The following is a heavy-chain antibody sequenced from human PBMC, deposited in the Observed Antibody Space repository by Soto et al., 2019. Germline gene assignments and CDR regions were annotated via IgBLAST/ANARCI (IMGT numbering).Heavy chain of an antibody. CDR2: INHSGST. D-gene: IGHD3-3*01. V-gene: IGHV4-34*01. CDR3: ARGLPPTYYDFWSGYPHFDY. Sequence: QVQLQQWGAGLLKPSETLSLTCAVYGGSFSGYYWSWIRQPPGKGLEWIGEINHSGSTNYNPSLKSRVTISVDTSKNQFSLKLSSVTAADTAVYYCARGLPPTYYDFWSGYPHFDYWGQGTLVTVSS. CDR1: GGSFSGYY. J-gene: IGHJ4*02.